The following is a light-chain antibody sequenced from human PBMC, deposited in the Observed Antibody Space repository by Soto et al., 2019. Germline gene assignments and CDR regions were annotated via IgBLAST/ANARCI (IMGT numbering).Light chain of an antibody. J-gene: IGKJ1*01. CDR1: QSVSSN. V-gene: IGKV3-15*01. Sequence: EIVMTQSPATLSVSPGERATLSCRASQSVSSNLAWYQQKPGQAPRLLIYGVSTRATGIPARFSGSGSGTECTLTISSLQSEDFAVYYCQQYNNWPPWTFGQGTKVEIK. CDR2: GVS. CDR3: QQYNNWPPWT.